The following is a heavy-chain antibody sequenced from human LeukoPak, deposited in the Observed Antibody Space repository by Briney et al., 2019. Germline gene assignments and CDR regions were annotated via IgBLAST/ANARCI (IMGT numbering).Heavy chain of an antibody. V-gene: IGHV5-51*01. CDR3: ARHIGRYCSGGSCPAFDI. J-gene: IGHJ3*02. CDR1: GYSFTNYW. CDR2: IYPGDSDT. D-gene: IGHD2-15*01. Sequence: GESLQISCKGSGYSFTNYWIGWVRQMPGKGLEWMGIIYPGDSDTRYSPSFQGQVTISADKSITTAYLQWSSLKASDTAMYYCARHIGRYCSGGSCPAFDIWGPGTMVTVSS.